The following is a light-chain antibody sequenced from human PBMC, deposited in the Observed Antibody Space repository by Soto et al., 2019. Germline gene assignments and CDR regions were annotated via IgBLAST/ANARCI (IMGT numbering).Light chain of an antibody. V-gene: IGLV2-18*02. J-gene: IGLJ2*01. CDR1: SSDVGSYNR. CDR3: SSYTSSSTLV. Sequence: QSALTQPPSVSGSPGQSVTISCTGTSSDVGSYNRVSWYQQPPGTAPKLIIYEVINRPSGVPDRFSGSKSGNTASLTISGLQAEDEADYYCSSYTSSSTLVFGGGTKLTV. CDR2: EVI.